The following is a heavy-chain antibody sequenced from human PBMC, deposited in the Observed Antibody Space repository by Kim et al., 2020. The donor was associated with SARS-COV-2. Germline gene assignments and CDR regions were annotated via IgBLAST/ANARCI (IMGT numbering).Heavy chain of an antibody. V-gene: IGHV5-51*01. J-gene: IGHJ4*02. Sequence: PSIQGQVTISDNKSNSTAYLQWSSLKASDTAMYYCARLYSSSWYLYYFDYWGQGTLVTVSS. D-gene: IGHD6-13*01. CDR3: ARLYSSSWYLYYFDY.